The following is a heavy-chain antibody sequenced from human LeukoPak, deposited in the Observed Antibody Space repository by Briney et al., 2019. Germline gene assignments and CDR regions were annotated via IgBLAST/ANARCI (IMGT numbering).Heavy chain of an antibody. V-gene: IGHV3-33*05. CDR1: GFTFSSCG. CDR3: ARVRPGSNYVDFDY. CDR2: ISYDGSNK. J-gene: IGHJ4*02. D-gene: IGHD4-11*01. Sequence: PGGSLRLSCAASGFTFSSCGMHWVRQAPGKGLEWVAVISYDGSNKYYAGSVKGRFTISRDNSKSTLYLQMNSLRAEDTAVYYCARVRPGSNYVDFDYWGQGTLATVS.